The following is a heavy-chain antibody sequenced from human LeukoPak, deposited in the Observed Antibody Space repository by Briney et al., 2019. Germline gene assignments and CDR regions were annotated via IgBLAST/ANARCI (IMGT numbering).Heavy chain of an antibody. J-gene: IGHJ4*02. V-gene: IGHV4-59*01. D-gene: IGHD4-23*01. CDR3: ATVNSY. CDR2: IDYSGRT. CDR1: GGSISSYY. Sequence: ASETLSLTCTVSGGSISSYYWSWIRQPPGKGLEWIAYIDYSGRTNYNPSLKSRATISVDTSKDQFSLKLSSVTAADTAVYYCATVNSYWGQGTLVTVSS.